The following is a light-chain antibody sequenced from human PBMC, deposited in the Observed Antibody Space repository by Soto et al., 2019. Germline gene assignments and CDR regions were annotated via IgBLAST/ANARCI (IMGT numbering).Light chain of an antibody. J-gene: IGKJ1*01. V-gene: IGKV3-20*01. CDR2: GAS. CDR1: QSVSSNY. CDR3: QHDGRYHPSWT. Sequence: EIVLTQSPGTLSLSAGERATLSCRASQSVSSNYLAWYQQKPVQPPRLLISGASSRATGIPDRFIGSGSGPDFTLTISSLEPEDIAVYYCQHDGRYHPSWTFGHGTKVDIK.